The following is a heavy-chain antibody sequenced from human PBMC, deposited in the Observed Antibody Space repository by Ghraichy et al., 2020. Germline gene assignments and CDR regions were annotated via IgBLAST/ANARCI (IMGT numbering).Heavy chain of an antibody. Sequence: SETLSLTCAVYGGSFSGYYWSWIRQPPGKGLEWIGEINHSGSTNYNPSLKSRVTISVDTSKNQFSLKLSSVTAADTAVYYCARGRYSSGCLRLAFDIWGQGTMVTVSS. CDR1: GGSFSGYY. V-gene: IGHV4-34*01. D-gene: IGHD6-19*01. CDR2: INHSGST. CDR3: ARGRYSSGCLRLAFDI. J-gene: IGHJ3*02.